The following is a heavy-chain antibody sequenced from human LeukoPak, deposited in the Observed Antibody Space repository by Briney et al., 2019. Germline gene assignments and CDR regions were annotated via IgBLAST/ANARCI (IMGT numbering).Heavy chain of an antibody. CDR3: ARAFQYYYDSSGYYEYYYYGMDV. Sequence: SETLSLTCNVSGGSISSYYWSWIRQPPGKGLEWIGYIYYSGSTNYNPSLKSRVTISVHTSKKQFSLTSSSVTAADTAVYYCARAFQYYYDSSGYYEYYYYGMDVWGQGTTVPVSS. CDR2: IYYSGST. D-gene: IGHD3-22*01. J-gene: IGHJ6*02. V-gene: IGHV4-59*01. CDR1: GGSISSYY.